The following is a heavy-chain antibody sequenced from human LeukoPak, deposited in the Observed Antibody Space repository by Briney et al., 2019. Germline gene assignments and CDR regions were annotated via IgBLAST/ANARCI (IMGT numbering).Heavy chain of an antibody. V-gene: IGHV1-2*02. CDR1: GYTLTDYY. J-gene: IGHJ4*02. CDR3: ARASHSSGYYTLDY. CDR2: INPNSGDT. Sequence: ASVKVSCKASGYTLTDYYIHWVRQAPGQRLECMGWINPNSGDTNYAQNFQGRVTMTRDTSISTVYMELNRLRSDDAAVYYCARASHSSGYYTLDYWGQGTLVTVSS. D-gene: IGHD3-22*01.